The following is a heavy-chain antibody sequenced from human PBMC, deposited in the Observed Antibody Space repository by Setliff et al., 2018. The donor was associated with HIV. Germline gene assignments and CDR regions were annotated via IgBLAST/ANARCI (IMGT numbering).Heavy chain of an antibody. J-gene: IGHJ5*02. D-gene: IGHD2-15*01. V-gene: IGHV1-46*01. CDR1: GYTFTSFY. CDR3: ARGYCGGGICYSPNWLDP. Sequence: ASVKVSCKASGYTFTSFYMHWVRQAPGQGLEWMGIINPSGGSTSYAQKFQGRVTMTRDTSTSTVYMELRSLTSDDTAVYYCARGYCGGGICYSPNWLDPWGQGTLVTVSS. CDR2: INPSGGST.